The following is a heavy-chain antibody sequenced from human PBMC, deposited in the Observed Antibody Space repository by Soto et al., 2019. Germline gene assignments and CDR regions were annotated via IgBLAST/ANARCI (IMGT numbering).Heavy chain of an antibody. CDR3: AAPKQLSMGYYYGMDV. Sequence: EVQLVQSGAEAKKPGESLRISCKGSGYSFTSYWISWVRQMPGKGLEWMGRIDPSDSYTNYSPSFQGHVTISADKSISNAYLQWSSLKASDTAMYYCAAPKQLSMGYYYGMDVWGQGTTVTVSS. CDR1: GYSFTSYW. CDR2: IDPSDSYT. D-gene: IGHD2-2*01. J-gene: IGHJ6*02. V-gene: IGHV5-10-1*01.